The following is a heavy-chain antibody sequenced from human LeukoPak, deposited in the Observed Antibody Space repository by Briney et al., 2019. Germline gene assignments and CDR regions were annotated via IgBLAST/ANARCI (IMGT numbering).Heavy chain of an antibody. CDR2: ISGSGGST. Sequence: PGGSLRLSCAASGFTFRSYAMSWVRQAPGKGLDWVSAISGSGGSTYYADSVKGRFTISRNNSKNTLYLQMDSLRAEDTAVYYCAKVGSFDYWGEGTLVTVSS. CDR3: AKVGSFDY. D-gene: IGHD1-26*01. V-gene: IGHV3-23*01. J-gene: IGHJ4*02. CDR1: GFTFRSYA.